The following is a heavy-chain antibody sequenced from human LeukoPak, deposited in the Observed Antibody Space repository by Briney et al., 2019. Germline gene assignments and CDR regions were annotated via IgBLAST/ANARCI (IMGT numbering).Heavy chain of an antibody. CDR1: GFTVSSNY. J-gene: IGHJ4*02. CDR3: ARMGSTVGPL. Sequence: GGSLRPSCAASGFTVSSNYMSWVRQAPGKGLEWVSVIYSGGSTYYADTVKGRSTISRDNSKNTLYLQMNSLRAEDTAVYYCARMGSTVGPLWGQGTLVTVSS. V-gene: IGHV3-53*01. CDR2: IYSGGST. D-gene: IGHD4-23*01.